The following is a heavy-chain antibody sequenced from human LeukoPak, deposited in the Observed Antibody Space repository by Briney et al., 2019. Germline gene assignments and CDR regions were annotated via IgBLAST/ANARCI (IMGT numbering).Heavy chain of an antibody. CDR3: ARGHNAYCGGDCPDAFDI. Sequence: ASVKVSCKASGYTFTSYGISWVRQAPGQGLEWMGWISAYNGNTNYAQKLQGRVTMTTDTSTSTAYMELRSLRSDDTAVYYCARGHNAYCGGDCPDAFDIWGQGTMVTVSS. V-gene: IGHV1-18*01. J-gene: IGHJ3*02. D-gene: IGHD2-21*02. CDR1: GYTFTSYG. CDR2: ISAYNGNT.